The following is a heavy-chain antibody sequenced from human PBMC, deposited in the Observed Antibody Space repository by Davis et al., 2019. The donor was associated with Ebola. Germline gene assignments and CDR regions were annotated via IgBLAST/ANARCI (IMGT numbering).Heavy chain of an antibody. V-gene: IGHV1-24*01. CDR3: ARDPDIVVVPARTYAFDI. Sequence: ASVKVSCKVSGYTLTELSMHWVRQAPGKGLEWMGGFDPEDGETIYAQKFQGRVTMTRDTSTSTVYMELSSLRSEDTAVYYCARDPDIVVVPARTYAFDIWGQGTVVTVSS. CDR2: FDPEDGET. CDR1: GYTLTELS. J-gene: IGHJ3*02. D-gene: IGHD2-2*01.